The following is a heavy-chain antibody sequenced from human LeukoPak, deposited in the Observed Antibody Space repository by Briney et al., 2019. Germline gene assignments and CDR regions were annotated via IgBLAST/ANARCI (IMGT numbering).Heavy chain of an antibody. J-gene: IGHJ6*03. Sequence: ASVKVSCKASGYTFTGYYMHWVRRAPGQGHEWMGWINPNSGGTNYAQKFQGRVTMTRDTSISTAYMELSRLRSDDTAVYYCARDYRRITIFGVVISDYYYMDVWGKGTTVTVSS. CDR2: INPNSGGT. CDR3: ARDYRRITIFGVVISDYYYMDV. CDR1: GYTFTGYY. D-gene: IGHD3-3*01. V-gene: IGHV1-2*02.